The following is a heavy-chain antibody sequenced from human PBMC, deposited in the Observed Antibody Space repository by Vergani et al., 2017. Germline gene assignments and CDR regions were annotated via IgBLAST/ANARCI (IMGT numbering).Heavy chain of an antibody. V-gene: IGHV3-66*02. CDR3: ARGNYDGSGTYVDP. D-gene: IGHD3-10*01. CDR2: IYSGDEK. J-gene: IGHJ5*02. Sequence: ELQLVESGGGLVQPGGSLRLSCAASGSTVSVNYMTWVRQAQGKGLEWVSHIYSGDEKYYADYVKGRVTIARDTSKDTLHLQINNLRFEDTAVYYCARGNYDGSGTYVDPWGQGTLVTVSS. CDR1: GSTVSVNY.